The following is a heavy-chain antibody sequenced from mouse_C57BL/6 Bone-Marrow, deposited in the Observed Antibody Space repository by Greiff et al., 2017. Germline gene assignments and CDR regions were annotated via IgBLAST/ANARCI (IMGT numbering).Heavy chain of an antibody. V-gene: IGHV14-4*01. CDR3: TTEGWLLPWYVDV. CDR1: GFNIKDDY. Sequence: DVKLVESGAELVRPGASVKLSCTASGFNIKDDYMHWVKQRPEQGLEWIGWIDPENGDTEYASKFQGKATITADTSSNTAYLQLSSLTSEDTAVYYCTTEGWLLPWYVDVWGTGTTVTGSS. CDR2: IDPENGDT. J-gene: IGHJ1*03. D-gene: IGHD2-3*01.